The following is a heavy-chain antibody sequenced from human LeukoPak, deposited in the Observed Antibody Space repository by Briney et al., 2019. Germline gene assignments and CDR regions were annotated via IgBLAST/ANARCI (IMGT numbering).Heavy chain of an antibody. Sequence: SETLSLTCAVYGRSFSGYYWSWIRQPPGKGLEWIGEINHSGSTNYNPSLKSRVTISVDTSKNQFSLKLSSVTAADTAVYYCARGWRLDYYDSSGYYFDYWGQGTLVTVSS. CDR1: GRSFSGYY. CDR2: INHSGST. CDR3: ARGWRLDYYDSSGYYFDY. V-gene: IGHV4-34*01. J-gene: IGHJ4*02. D-gene: IGHD3-22*01.